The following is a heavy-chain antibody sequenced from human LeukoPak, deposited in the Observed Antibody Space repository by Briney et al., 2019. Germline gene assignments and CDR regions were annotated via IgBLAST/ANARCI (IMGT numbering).Heavy chain of an antibody. J-gene: IGHJ4*02. V-gene: IGHV3-30*03. CDR2: ISDDGSKK. Sequence: GGSLRLSCAASGFTFSRYGMHWVRQAPGKGLECVALISDDGSKKYYADSVKGQFTISRDDSKNTLYLQMSSRRAEDTAMYHCARWNGDFLTGYYLDDWGEGTLVTVSS. CDR3: ARWNGDFLTGYYLDD. D-gene: IGHD3/OR15-3a*01. CDR1: GFTFSRYG.